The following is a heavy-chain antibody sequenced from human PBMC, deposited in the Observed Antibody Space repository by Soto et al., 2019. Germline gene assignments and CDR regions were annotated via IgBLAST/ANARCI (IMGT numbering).Heavy chain of an antibody. CDR3: ARVVGGGSHFDY. Sequence: SETLSLTCTVSGGSISSYYWSWFRQPPGKGLEWIGYIYYSGSTNYNPSLKSRVTISVDTSKNQFSLKLSSVTAADTAVYYCARVVGGGSHFDYWGQGTLVTVS. V-gene: IGHV4-59*01. CDR1: GGSISSYY. D-gene: IGHD1-26*01. J-gene: IGHJ4*02. CDR2: IYYSGST.